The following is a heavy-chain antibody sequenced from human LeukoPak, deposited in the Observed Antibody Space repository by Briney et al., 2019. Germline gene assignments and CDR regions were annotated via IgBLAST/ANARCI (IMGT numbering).Heavy chain of an antibody. CDR3: ARDGGSKVVY. J-gene: IGHJ4*02. V-gene: IGHV4-61*02. D-gene: IGHD3-16*01. CDR2: IYTSGST. CDR1: GDSISSGSYY. Sequence: SETLSLTCTVSGDSISSGSYYWSWIRQPAGTGLEWIGRIYTSGSTNYNPPLKSRVTISVDTSKNQFSLKLSSVTAADTAVYYCARDGGSKVVYWGQGTLVTVSS.